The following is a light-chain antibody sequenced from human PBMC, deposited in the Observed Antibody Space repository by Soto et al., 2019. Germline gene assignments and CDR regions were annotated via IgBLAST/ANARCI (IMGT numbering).Light chain of an antibody. Sequence: ERVMTQSPATLSVSPGERATLSCMASQSVGSNLAWYQQQPGQAPRLLIYGASTRATGIPARFSGSGSGTEFTLTISDLQSEDSAVYFCQQYKNWPPITFGQGTRLEIK. CDR2: GAS. CDR3: QQYKNWPPIT. V-gene: IGKV3-15*01. J-gene: IGKJ5*01. CDR1: QSVGSN.